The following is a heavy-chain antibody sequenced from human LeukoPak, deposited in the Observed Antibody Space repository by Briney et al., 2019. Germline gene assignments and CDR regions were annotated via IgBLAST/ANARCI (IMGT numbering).Heavy chain of an antibody. CDR3: ARDRDSYGYKLGY. CDR2: IIPIFGTA. V-gene: IGHV1-69*01. CDR1: GGTFSSYA. J-gene: IGHJ4*02. D-gene: IGHD5-18*01. Sequence: GSSVTVSCTASGGTFSSYAISWVRQAPGQGLEWMGGIIPIFGTANYAQKFQGRVTITADESTSTAYMELSSLRSEDTAVYYCARDRDSYGYKLGYWGQGTLVTVSS.